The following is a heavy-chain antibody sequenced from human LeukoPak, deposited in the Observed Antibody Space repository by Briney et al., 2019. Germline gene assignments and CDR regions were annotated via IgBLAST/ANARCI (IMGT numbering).Heavy chain of an antibody. CDR2: IYSDGNTT. D-gene: IGHD2-2*01. V-gene: IGHV3-74*01. J-gene: IGHJ4*02. Sequence: TGGSLRLSCAASGFTFSSYWMHWVRHAPGKGLVWVSRIYSDGNTTNYADSVKGRFTISRDNAKNTLYLQMNSLRAEDTAVYYCARGQGSTSRGIDYWGQGTLVTVSS. CDR3: ARGQGSTSRGIDY. CDR1: GFTFSSYW.